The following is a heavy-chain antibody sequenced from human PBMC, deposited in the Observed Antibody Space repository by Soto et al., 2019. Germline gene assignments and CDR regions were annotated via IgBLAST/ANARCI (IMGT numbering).Heavy chain of an antibody. J-gene: IGHJ5*02. CDR1: GFTLSSHA. V-gene: IGHV3-23*01. CDR2: ISGSGGST. CDR3: AKGRESYCSSTSCYTSWFDP. D-gene: IGHD2-2*02. Sequence: PEWSLELSSAACGFTLSSHAMSWVRKAPGKRLDGVSAISGSGGSTYYADSVKGRFTISRDNSKNTLYLQMNSLRAEDTAVYYCAKGRESYCSSTSCYTSWFDPWGQGTLVTGSS.